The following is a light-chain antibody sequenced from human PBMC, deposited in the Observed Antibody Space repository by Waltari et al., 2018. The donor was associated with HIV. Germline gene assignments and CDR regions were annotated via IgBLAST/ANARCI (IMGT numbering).Light chain of an antibody. CDR1: HRVFYSSNNRIY. Sequence: ILLYQSPDSLSVSLCVRATIHCKSTHRVFYSSNNRIYLAWFQQRPRQAPKLLISWTSTREFGVPDRFTGSGSGTDFTLTISSLQAEDVAVYYCHQYYSPPYTFGQGTKLEI. J-gene: IGKJ2*01. CDR2: WTS. CDR3: HQYYSPPYT. V-gene: IGKV4-1*01.